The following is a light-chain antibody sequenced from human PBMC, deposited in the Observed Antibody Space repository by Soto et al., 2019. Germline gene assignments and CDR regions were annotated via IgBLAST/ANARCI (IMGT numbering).Light chain of an antibody. Sequence: AIRMTQSPSSLSASTGDRVTITCRASQGIGSYVAWYQQKPGKAPRLLMYTSSSLESGVPSRFSGSGSGTVFTLTISGLQSEDFATYYCQQYYSYPELTFGEGTKVDIX. V-gene: IGKV1-8*01. CDR1: QGIGSY. CDR2: TSS. J-gene: IGKJ4*01. CDR3: QQYYSYPELT.